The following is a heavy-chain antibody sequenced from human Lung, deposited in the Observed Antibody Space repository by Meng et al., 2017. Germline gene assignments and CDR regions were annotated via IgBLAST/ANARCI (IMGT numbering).Heavy chain of an antibody. CDR1: CGSFSDYY. CDR3: ARGPTTMAHDFDY. J-gene: IGHJ4*02. D-gene: IGHD4-11*01. Sequence: HAPLLQVCAVLLKPSETLSLTCGVLCGSFSDYYGGWIRQPPGKGLEWIGEINHSGSTNYNPSLESRSTISVDTSQNNLSLKLSSVTAADSAVYYCARGPTTMAHDFDYWGQGTLVTVSS. CDR2: INHSGST. V-gene: IGHV4-34*01.